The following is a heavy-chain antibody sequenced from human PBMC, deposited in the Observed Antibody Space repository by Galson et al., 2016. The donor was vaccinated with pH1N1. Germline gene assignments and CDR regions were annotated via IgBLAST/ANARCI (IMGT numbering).Heavy chain of an antibody. J-gene: IGHJ5*02. CDR2: IYHIGST. CDR1: GGSISSRNW. Sequence: ETLSLTCAVSGGSISSRNWWSWVRQPPGQGLEWIGEIYHIGSTNYNPSLKSRVTISLDKSKNHFSLNRASVTAADTAVYYCARDGGDYGGAGQYKYFDTWGQGTLVTVSS. V-gene: IGHV4-4*02. D-gene: IGHD4-23*01. CDR3: ARDGGDYGGAGQYKYFDT.